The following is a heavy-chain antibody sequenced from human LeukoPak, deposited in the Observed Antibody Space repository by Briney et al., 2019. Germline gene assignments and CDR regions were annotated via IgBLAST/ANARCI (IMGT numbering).Heavy chain of an antibody. CDR2: IYSGGST. CDR3: ARGPRGFDP. J-gene: IGHJ5*02. Sequence: GGSLRLSCAASGFTFSSYEMNWVRQAPGKGLEWVSVIYSGGSTDYADSVKGRFTISRDNFKNTLYLQMNSLRAEDTAVYYCARGPRGFDPWGQGTLVTVSS. CDR1: GFTFSSYE. V-gene: IGHV3-53*01.